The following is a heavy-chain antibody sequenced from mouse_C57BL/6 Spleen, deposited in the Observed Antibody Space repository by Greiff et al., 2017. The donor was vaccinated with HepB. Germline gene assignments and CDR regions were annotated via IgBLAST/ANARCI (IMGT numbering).Heavy chain of an antibody. J-gene: IGHJ3*01. CDR3: TRGGYVWFAY. CDR2: IYPGDGDT. Sequence: VKLMESGPELVKPGASVKISCKASGSAFRRSWMNWVKQRPGQGLEWIGRIYPGDGDTNYNGKFKGKATLTADKSSSTAYMQLSSLTSEDSAVYFCTRGGYVWFAYWGQGTLVTVSA. V-gene: IGHV1-82*01. D-gene: IGHD2-2*01. CDR1: GSAFRRSW.